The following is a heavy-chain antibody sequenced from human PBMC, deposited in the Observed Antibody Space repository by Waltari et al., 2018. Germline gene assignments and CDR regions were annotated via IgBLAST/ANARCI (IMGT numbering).Heavy chain of an antibody. CDR1: GFTFSSYA. Sequence: EVQLVESGGGLVQPGGSLRLSCAASGFTFSSYAMTWVRQAPGKGLGWVSAISGSGGSTYYADSVKGRFTISRDNSKNTLYLQMNSLGAEDTAVYYCAKGGAGAMGGINAFDIWGQGTMVTVSS. J-gene: IGHJ3*02. V-gene: IGHV3-23*04. CDR2: ISGSGGST. CDR3: AKGGAGAMGGINAFDI. D-gene: IGHD1-26*01.